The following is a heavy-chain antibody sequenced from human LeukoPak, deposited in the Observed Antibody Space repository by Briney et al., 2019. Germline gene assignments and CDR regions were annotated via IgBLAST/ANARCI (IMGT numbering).Heavy chain of an antibody. CDR1: GGYISSGGYY. CDR2: IYYSGST. Sequence: SQTLSLICTVSGGYISSGGYYWSWIRQHPGKGLEWIGYIYYSGSTYYTPSLKSRVTISVDTSKNQFSLKLSSVTAADTAVYYCARGGDYYYDSSGYPQDYWGQGTLVTVSS. CDR3: ARGGDYYYDSSGYPQDY. D-gene: IGHD3-22*01. V-gene: IGHV4-31*03. J-gene: IGHJ4*02.